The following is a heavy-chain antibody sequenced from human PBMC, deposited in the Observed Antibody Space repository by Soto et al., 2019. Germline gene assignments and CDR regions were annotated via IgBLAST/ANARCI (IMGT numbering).Heavy chain of an antibody. J-gene: IGHJ6*02. Sequence: QVQLVQSGAEVKKPGSSVKVSCKASGGTFSSYASSWVRQAPGQGLEWLGGIIPIFGTANYAQECPGRVTIAAAASTSTAYMELSSLISEDTAVYYCARERCITMYYYGMDDWGHETTVTVS. CDR3: ARERCITMYYYGMDD. D-gene: IGHD3-3*01. CDR2: IIPIFGTA. V-gene: IGHV1-69*01. CDR1: GGTFSSYA.